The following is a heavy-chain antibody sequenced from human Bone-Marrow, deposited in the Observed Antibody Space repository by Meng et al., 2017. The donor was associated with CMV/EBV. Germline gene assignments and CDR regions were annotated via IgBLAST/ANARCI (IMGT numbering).Heavy chain of an antibody. CDR3: ATSWGTFAH. D-gene: IGHD3-16*01. J-gene: IGHJ5*02. CDR1: GFTFTTYS. Sequence: GESLKISCAASGFTFTTYSMNWVRQAPGEGLEWVSYITGSSSTINYADSVKGRFTISRDNAKNLLYLQLNSLRAEDTAVYYCATSWGTFAHWGQGNRVNGAS. V-gene: IGHV3-48*04. CDR2: ITGSSSTI.